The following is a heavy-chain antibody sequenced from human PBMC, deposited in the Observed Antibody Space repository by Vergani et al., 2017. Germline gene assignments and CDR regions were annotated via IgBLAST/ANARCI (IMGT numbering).Heavy chain of an antibody. CDR2: IFSNDEK. V-gene: IGHV2-26*01. CDR3: ARIRWIQLCEDYFYD. J-gene: IGHJ4*02. Sequence: QVTLQESGPVLVKPPETLTLTCTVSGFSLSHARMGVSWIRQPPGKALEWLANIFSNDEKSYSTSLKSRLTISKETSKSQVVRTMTNRYPVDTATYYCARIRWIQLCEDYFYDWGQGTLVSASS. D-gene: IGHD5-18*01. CDR1: GFSLSHARMG.